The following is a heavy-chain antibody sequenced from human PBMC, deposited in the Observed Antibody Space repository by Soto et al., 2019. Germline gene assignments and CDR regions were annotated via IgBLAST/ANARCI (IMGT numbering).Heavy chain of an antibody. Sequence: QVQLVQSRAEVKKPGSSVKVSCKASGGTFSNYPITWVRRAPGQGLEWLGGIIPIFGKADYTQKFQGRVTITADEPTSTAYMEISSPRSEDTAVYYCASGGEYYDENLPHYYFFGMHVWGPGTTVTVSS. CDR2: IIPIFGKA. CDR1: GGTFSNYP. J-gene: IGHJ6*02. V-gene: IGHV1-69*01. CDR3: ASGGEYYDENLPHYYFFGMHV. D-gene: IGHD3-16*01.